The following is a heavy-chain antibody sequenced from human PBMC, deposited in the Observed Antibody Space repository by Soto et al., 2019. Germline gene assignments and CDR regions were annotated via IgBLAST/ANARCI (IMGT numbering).Heavy chain of an antibody. Sequence: EVQLVESGGGLVQPGGSLRLSCAASGFTFSIYWMSWVRQAPGKGLEWVANIKQDGSEKDYVDSVKGRFTISRDNAKNSLYLQMNSLGAEDTAFYYCAKGGGLSLWGRGTLVTVTS. CDR1: GFTFSIYW. CDR3: AKGGGLSL. D-gene: IGHD3-16*01. CDR2: IKQDGSEK. V-gene: IGHV3-7*05. J-gene: IGHJ4*02.